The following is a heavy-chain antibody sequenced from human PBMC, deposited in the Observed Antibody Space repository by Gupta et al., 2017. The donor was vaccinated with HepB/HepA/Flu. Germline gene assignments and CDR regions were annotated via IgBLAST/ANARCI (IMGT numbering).Heavy chain of an antibody. Sequence: EALLVESGGKLVNPGGSLGPPCSASVFSLVDHWMQWVGQAPGEGLVWVSRISSDGSIITYANSVKGRFTISRDNAENTVHLQMKSLRDEDTATYYCARERRMQDDAFDLWGQGTVVTVSS. V-gene: IGHV3-74*03. CDR1: VFSLVDHW. CDR2: ISSDGSII. CDR3: ARERRMQDDAFDL. J-gene: IGHJ3*01. D-gene: IGHD1-26*01.